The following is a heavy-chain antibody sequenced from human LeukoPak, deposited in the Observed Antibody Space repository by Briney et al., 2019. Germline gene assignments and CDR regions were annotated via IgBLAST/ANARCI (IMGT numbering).Heavy chain of an antibody. J-gene: IGHJ4*02. D-gene: IGHD3-10*01. CDR3: AKSPPGSLWQPLGY. CDR2: IKPDGSEK. V-gene: IGHV3-7*03. Sequence: GGSLRLSCAASGFTFSSYWMSWVRQSPGKGLEWVANIKPDGSEKYFKDSVKGRFTISRDNSKNTLYLQMNSLRAEDTAVYYCAKSPPGSLWQPLGYWGQGTLVTVSS. CDR1: GFTFSSYW.